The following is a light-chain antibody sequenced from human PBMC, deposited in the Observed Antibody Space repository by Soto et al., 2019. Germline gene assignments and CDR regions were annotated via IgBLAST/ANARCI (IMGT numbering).Light chain of an antibody. CDR2: DVS. CDR1: SSDIGGYNY. Sequence: QSALTQPASVSGSPGQSITISCTGTSSDIGGYNYVSWYQQHPGKAPKLMIYDVSDRPSGVSNRFSGSKSGNTASLTISGLQAEDEAHYYCSSYGSSDTLLFGEGTKVTVL. CDR3: SSYGSSDTLL. J-gene: IGLJ2*01. V-gene: IGLV2-14*01.